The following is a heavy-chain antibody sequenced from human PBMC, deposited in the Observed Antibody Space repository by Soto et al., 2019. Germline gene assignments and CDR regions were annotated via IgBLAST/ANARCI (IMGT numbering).Heavy chain of an antibody. CDR1: GGSFSGYY. CDR2: INHSGST. J-gene: IGHJ6*03. V-gene: IGHV4-34*01. CDR3: ASPPNRPYYMDV. Sequence: QVQLQQWGAGLLKPSETLSLTCAVYGGSFSGYYWSWIRQPPGKGLEWIGEINHSGSTNYNPSLKSRVTISVDTSKNQFSLKLSSVTAADTAVYYCASPPNRPYYMDVWGKGTTVTVSS.